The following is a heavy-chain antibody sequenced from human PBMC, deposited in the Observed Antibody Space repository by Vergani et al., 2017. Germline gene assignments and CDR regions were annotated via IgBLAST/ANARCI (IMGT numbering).Heavy chain of an antibody. V-gene: IGHV4-30-4*01. CDR2: IYYSGST. CDR3: ARVHLVGPTSVDY. Sequence: QVQLQESGPGLVKPSQTLSLTCTVSGGSISSGDYYWSWIRQPPGKGLEWIGYIYYSGSTYYNPYLKSRVPISVDKSKNHFSLKLSSVTAADTAVYYCARVHLVGPTSVDYWGQGTLVTVSS. D-gene: IGHD1-26*01. J-gene: IGHJ4*02. CDR1: GGSISSGDYY.